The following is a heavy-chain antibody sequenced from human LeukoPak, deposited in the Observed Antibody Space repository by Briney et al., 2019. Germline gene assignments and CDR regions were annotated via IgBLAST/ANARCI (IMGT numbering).Heavy chain of an antibody. Sequence: SETLSLTCTVSGGSISSYYWSWIRQPPGKGLEWIGYIYYSGRTKYNSSLKSRVSISVDTSKNQFSLKLSSVTAADTAVYYCATLGYSSGFDYWGQGTLVTVSS. CDR2: IYYSGRT. J-gene: IGHJ4*02. CDR3: ATLGYSSGFDY. V-gene: IGHV4-59*01. D-gene: IGHD6-19*01. CDR1: GGSISSYY.